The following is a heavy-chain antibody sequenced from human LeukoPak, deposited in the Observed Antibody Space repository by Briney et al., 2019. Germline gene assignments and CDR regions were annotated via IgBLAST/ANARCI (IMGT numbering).Heavy chain of an antibody. D-gene: IGHD6-19*01. CDR3: ASSSGWETS. CDR2: INHSGST. J-gene: IGHJ5*02. Sequence: SETLSLTCTVSGGSISSYYWSWIRQPPGKGLEWIGEINHSGSTNYNPSLKSRVTISVDTSKNQFSLKLSSVTAADTAVYYCASSSGWETSWGQGTLVTVSS. CDR1: GGSISSYY. V-gene: IGHV4-34*01.